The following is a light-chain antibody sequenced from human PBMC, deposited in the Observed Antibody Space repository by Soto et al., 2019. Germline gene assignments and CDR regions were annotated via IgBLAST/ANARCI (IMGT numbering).Light chain of an antibody. CDR1: SSNIGSNT. CDR2: SHN. CDR3: AAWDDNLNGPV. V-gene: IGLV1-44*01. J-gene: IGLJ2*01. Sequence: QSVLTQPPSASATPGQRVTISCSGTSSNIGSNTVNWYQQLPGTAPKLLIYSHNQRPSGVPDRFSGSKSGTSASLAISGLQSDDEADYYCAAWDDNLNGPVFGGGTKVTVL.